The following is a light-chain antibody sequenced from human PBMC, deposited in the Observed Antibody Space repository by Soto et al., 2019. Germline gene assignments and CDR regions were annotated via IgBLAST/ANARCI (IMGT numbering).Light chain of an antibody. CDR3: QQYNNWPRK. CDR2: GAT. CDR1: QRIHTN. V-gene: IGKV3-15*01. J-gene: IGKJ1*01. Sequence: ETVMTQSEATLSVSPGERATLSCRSSQRIHTNLARYQQKPGQPPRLNIYGATTRVTGIPTRFSGSGSGTELTLTNSSLQSEDFAVYYCQQYNNWPRKFGQGTKVEIK.